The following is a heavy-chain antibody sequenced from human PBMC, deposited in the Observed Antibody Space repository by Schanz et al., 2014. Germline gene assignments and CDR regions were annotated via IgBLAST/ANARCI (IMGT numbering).Heavy chain of an antibody. J-gene: IGHJ4*02. D-gene: IGHD3-10*01. CDR3: ARGGFGEVSYFDY. Sequence: MQLVESGGGLVKPGGSLRLSCAASGFSVGNKYMNWVRQAPGKGLEWVSFIYIGGNTYYADSVKGRFTISRDNSKNTLYLQMNSLRPEDTAVYYCARGGFGEVSYFDYWGQGTLVTVSS. CDR1: GFSVGNKY. V-gene: IGHV3-66*01. CDR2: IYIGGNT.